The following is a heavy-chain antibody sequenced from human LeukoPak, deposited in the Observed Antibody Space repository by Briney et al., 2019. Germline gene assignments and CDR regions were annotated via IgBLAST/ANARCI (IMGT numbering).Heavy chain of an antibody. Sequence: ASVKVSCKASGYTFTGYYMHWVRQSPGQGLEWMGWISAYNGNTNYAQKLQGRVTMTTDTSTSTAYMELRSLRSDDTAVYYCARDLIAARPTYMDVWGKGTTVTVSS. CDR1: GYTFTGYY. J-gene: IGHJ6*03. V-gene: IGHV1-18*04. CDR3: ARDLIAARPTYMDV. D-gene: IGHD6-6*01. CDR2: ISAYNGNT.